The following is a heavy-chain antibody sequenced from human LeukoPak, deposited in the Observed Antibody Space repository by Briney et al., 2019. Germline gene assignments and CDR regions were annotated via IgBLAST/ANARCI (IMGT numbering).Heavy chain of an antibody. D-gene: IGHD4-23*01. J-gene: IGHJ4*02. V-gene: IGHV1-18*01. CDR3: ARVTTTVVTSAGFDY. Sequence: ASVKVSCKASGYTFTSYGISWVRQAPGQGLEWMGWISAYNGNTNYAQKLQGRVTMTTDTSTSTAYMELRSLRSDDTAVYYCARVTTTVVTSAGFDYWGQGTLVTVSS. CDR1: GYTFTSYG. CDR2: ISAYNGNT.